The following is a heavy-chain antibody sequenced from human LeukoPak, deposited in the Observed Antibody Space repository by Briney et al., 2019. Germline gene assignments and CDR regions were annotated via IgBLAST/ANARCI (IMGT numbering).Heavy chain of an antibody. CDR3: ARDQTNYDFWSGSPFDY. CDR1: GFTFSSYS. CDR2: ISSSSSTI. D-gene: IGHD3-3*01. Sequence: GGSLRLSCAASGFTFSSYSMNWVRQAPGKGLEWVSYISSSSSTIYYADSVKGRFTISRDNAKNSLYLQMNSLRAEDTAVYYCARDQTNYDFWSGSPFDYWGQGTLVTVSS. V-gene: IGHV3-48*01. J-gene: IGHJ4*02.